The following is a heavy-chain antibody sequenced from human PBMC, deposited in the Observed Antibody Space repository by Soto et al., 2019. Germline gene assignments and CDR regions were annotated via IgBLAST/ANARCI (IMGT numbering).Heavy chain of an antibody. CDR1: GYSFTSYW. J-gene: IGHJ5*02. CDR3: ARGAITDYVWGSYRYGWFDP. V-gene: IGHV5-51*01. D-gene: IGHD3-16*02. Sequence: PGESLKISCKGSGYSFTSYWIGWVRQMPGIGLEWMGIIYPGDSDTRYSPSFQGQVTISADKSISTAYLQWSSLKASDTAMYYCARGAITDYVWGSYRYGWFDPWGQGTLVTV. CDR2: IYPGDSDT.